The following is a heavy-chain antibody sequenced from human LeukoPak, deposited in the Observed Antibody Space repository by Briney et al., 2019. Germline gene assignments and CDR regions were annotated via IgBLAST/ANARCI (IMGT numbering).Heavy chain of an antibody. V-gene: IGHV4-31*03. Sequence: PSQTLSLTCTVSGGSISIGGYYWSWIRQHPGKGLEWIGYIYYSGSTYYNPSLKSRVTISVDTSKNQFSLKLSSVTAADTAVYYCARGLRTVAFDIWGQGTMVTVSS. J-gene: IGHJ3*02. CDR2: IYYSGST. D-gene: IGHD5-12*01. CDR3: ARGLRTVAFDI. CDR1: GGSISIGGYY.